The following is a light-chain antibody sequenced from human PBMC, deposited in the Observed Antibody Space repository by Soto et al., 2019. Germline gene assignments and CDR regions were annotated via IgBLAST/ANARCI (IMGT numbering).Light chain of an antibody. Sequence: ESGLTQSPATLSLSPGERATLSCRASQSVGTYLAWYQQKPGQAPRLLIYDASNRAAGVPVRFSGSGSGTDFTLTISSVEPDDFAVYYCQQRSNWPPITFGQGTRLEIK. CDR2: DAS. CDR3: QQRSNWPPIT. J-gene: IGKJ5*01. CDR1: QSVGTY. V-gene: IGKV3-11*01.